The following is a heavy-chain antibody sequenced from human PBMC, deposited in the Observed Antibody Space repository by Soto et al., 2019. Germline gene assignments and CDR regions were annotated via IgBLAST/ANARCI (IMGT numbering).Heavy chain of an antibody. CDR3: ARRRTAGLIDY. J-gene: IGHJ4*02. Sequence: GEALNISSKGSGYSFTSYWISCVLQKPGKGLEWMGRIDPSDSYTNYSPSFQGHVTISADKSISTAYLQWSSLKASDTAMYYCARRRTAGLIDYWGQGTLVTVSS. CDR2: IDPSDSYT. CDR1: GYSFTSYW. V-gene: IGHV5-10-1*01. D-gene: IGHD6-13*01.